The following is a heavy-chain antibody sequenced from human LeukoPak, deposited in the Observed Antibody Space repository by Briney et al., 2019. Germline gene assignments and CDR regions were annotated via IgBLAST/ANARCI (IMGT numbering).Heavy chain of an antibody. J-gene: IGHJ4*02. Sequence: SVKVSCKASGGTFSSYAISWVRQAPGQGLEWMGRIIPIFGTANYARKFQGRVTITTDESTSTAYMELSSLRSEDTAVYYCARASVTYCYDSSGYYPLDYWGQGTLVTVSS. CDR2: IIPIFGTA. CDR1: GGTFSSYA. CDR3: ARASVTYCYDSSGYYPLDY. V-gene: IGHV1-69*05. D-gene: IGHD3-22*01.